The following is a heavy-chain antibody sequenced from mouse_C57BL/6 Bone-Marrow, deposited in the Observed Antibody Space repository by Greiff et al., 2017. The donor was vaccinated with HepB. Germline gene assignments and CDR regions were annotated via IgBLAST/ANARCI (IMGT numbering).Heavy chain of an antibody. D-gene: IGHD2-13*01. CDR1: GFTFSDYG. V-gene: IGHV5-17*01. J-gene: IGHJ3*01. Sequence: EVKVEESGGGLVKPGGSLKLSCAASGFTFSDYGMHWVRQAPEKGLEWVAYISSGSSTIYYADKVKGRFTISRDNAKNTLFLQMTSLRSEDTAMYYCARRDYRGFAYWGQGTLVTVSA. CDR2: ISSGSSTI. CDR3: ARRDYRGFAY.